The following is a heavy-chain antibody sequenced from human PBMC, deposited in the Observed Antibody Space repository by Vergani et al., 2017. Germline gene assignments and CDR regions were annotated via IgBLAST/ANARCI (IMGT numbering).Heavy chain of an antibody. D-gene: IGHD4-17*01. CDR3: ARSLGHRGDYGDYPT. J-gene: IGHJ4*02. CDR2: ISSSSSYI. CDR1: GFTFSSYS. Sequence: EVQLVESGGGLVKPGGSLRLSCAASGFTFSSYSMNWVRQAPGKGLEWVSSISSSSSYIYYADSVKGRFTISRDNAKNSLYLQMNSLRAEDTAIYYCARSLGHRGDYGDYPTWGQGTLVTVSS. V-gene: IGHV3-21*04.